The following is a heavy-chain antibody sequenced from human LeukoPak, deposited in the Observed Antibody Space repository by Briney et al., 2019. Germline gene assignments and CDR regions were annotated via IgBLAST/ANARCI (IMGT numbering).Heavy chain of an antibody. D-gene: IGHD3-3*01. J-gene: IGHJ6*03. V-gene: IGHV1-18*01. CDR3: ARVGITIFGVVATHYYMDV. CDR1: GYTFTSYG. Sequence: GASVKVSCKASGYTFTSYGISWVRQAPGQGLEWMGWISAYNGNTNYAQKLQGRVTMTTDTSTSTAYMELRSLRSDDTAVYYCARVGITIFGVVATHYYMDVWGKGTTVTVSS. CDR2: ISAYNGNT.